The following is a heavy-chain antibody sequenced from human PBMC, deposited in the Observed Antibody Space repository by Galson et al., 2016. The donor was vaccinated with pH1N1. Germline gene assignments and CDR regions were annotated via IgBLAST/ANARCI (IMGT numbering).Heavy chain of an antibody. V-gene: IGHV1-2*02. CDR2: MSTNSDDT. CDR1: GYTFTDYY. J-gene: IGHJ4*02. CDR3: ARVGPTVTTYDS. D-gene: IGHD4-17*01. Sequence: SVKVSCKASGYTFTDYYLHWVRQAPGQGPEWMGWMSTNSDDTNSAQNFQGRVTMTRDTSVTAAYMELSRLRSDDTAIYYCARVGPTVTTYDSWGQGTLVTVSS.